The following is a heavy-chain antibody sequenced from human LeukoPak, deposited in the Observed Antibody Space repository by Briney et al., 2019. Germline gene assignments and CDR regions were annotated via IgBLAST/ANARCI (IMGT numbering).Heavy chain of an antibody. D-gene: IGHD2-15*01. V-gene: IGHV3-69-1*02. CDR3: GRGMVAAAY. Sequence: GGSLRLSCEASGFTFSAYAMTWVRQAPGKGLEWVSSIGSDNKPHYSESVKGRFTISRDNAKNSLYLQMNSLRVEDTAVYYCGRGMVAAAYWGQGTLVTVSS. CDR1: GFTFSAYA. J-gene: IGHJ4*02. CDR2: IGSDNKP.